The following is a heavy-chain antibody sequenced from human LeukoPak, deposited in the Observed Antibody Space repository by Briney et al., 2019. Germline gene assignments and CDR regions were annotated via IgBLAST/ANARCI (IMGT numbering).Heavy chain of an antibody. J-gene: IGHJ4*02. CDR2: IIPILGIA. CDR1: GGTFSSYT. Sequence: SVKVSCKASGGTFSSYTISWVRQAPGQGLEWMGRIIPILGIANYAQKFQGRVTITADKSTSTAYMELSSLRSEDTAVYYCARDHFWSGYYRAPGYFDYWGQGTLVTVSS. CDR3: ARDHFWSGYYRAPGYFDY. V-gene: IGHV1-69*04. D-gene: IGHD3-3*02.